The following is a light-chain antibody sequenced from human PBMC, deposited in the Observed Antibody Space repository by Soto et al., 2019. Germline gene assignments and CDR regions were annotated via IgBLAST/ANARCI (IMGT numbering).Light chain of an antibody. V-gene: IGKV2-30*02. CDR1: QSLVHSDGIAY. Sequence: EVVMTQSPLSLPATVGQPASISFKSSQSLVHSDGIAYFSWFQQRPGRSPRRLIYKVSNRDSGVPARFSGSGSGTDLTLKISRVEAEDVGVYYCMQSIQLPLTFGGGTKVDIK. CDR3: MQSIQLPLT. J-gene: IGKJ4*01. CDR2: KVS.